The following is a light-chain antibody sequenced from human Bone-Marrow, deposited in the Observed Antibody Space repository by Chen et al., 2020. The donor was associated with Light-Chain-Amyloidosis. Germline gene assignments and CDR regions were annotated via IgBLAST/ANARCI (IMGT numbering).Light chain of an antibody. CDR3: QSADSSGTYEVI. CDR1: DLPTKY. Sequence: SYELTQPTSVSVSPGQKARITCSGDDLPTKYAYWYQQKPGQAPVLVIHRATERPSGISERFSGSSSGTTATLTISGVQAEDEADYHCQSADSSGTYEVIFGGGTKLTVL. CDR2: RAT. V-gene: IGLV3-25*03. J-gene: IGLJ2*01.